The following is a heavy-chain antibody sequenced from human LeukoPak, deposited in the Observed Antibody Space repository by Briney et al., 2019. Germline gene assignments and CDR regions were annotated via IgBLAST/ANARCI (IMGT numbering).Heavy chain of an antibody. CDR3: ARDRVGSGWPRPYYFEV. CDR2: INPNTGAT. Sequence: GASVKVSCKASVYTLTGYYLHWVRQAPGQGLEWMGWINPNTGATHSAQKFQGRITMTRDTSISTAYMDLSRLRSDDTAVYYCARDRVGSGWPRPYYFEVWGQGTLVTVFS. D-gene: IGHD6-19*01. V-gene: IGHV1-2*02. CDR1: VYTLTGYY. J-gene: IGHJ4*02.